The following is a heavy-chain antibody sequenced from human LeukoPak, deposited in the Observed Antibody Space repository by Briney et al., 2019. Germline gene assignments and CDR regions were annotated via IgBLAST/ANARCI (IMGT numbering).Heavy chain of an antibody. V-gene: IGHV3-23*01. CDR2: ISGSGGST. J-gene: IGHJ4*02. CDR1: GFTFSSYA. D-gene: IGHD3-22*01. CDR3: AKEGLDDSSGYYYPRYFDY. Sequence: PGGSLRLSCAASGFTFSSYAMSWVRQAPGKGLEWVSAISGSGGSTYYADSVKGRFTISRDNSKNTLYLQMNSLRAEDTAVYYCAKEGLDDSSGYYYPRYFDYWGQGTLVTVSS.